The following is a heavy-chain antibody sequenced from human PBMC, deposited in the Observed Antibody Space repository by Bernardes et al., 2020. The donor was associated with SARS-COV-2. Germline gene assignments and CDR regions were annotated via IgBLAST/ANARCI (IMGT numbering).Heavy chain of an antibody. V-gene: IGHV1-2*04. CDR2: INPNSGGT. J-gene: IGHJ6*02. CDR3: ARAGGNYRLYYYGMVV. Sequence: ASVKVSCKASGYTFTGYYMHWVRQAPGQGLEWMGWINPNSGGTNYAQKFQGWVTMTRDTSISTAYMELSRLRSDDTAVCYCARAGGNYRLYYYGMVVWGQGTTVAVSS. CDR1: GYTFTGYY. D-gene: IGHD3-16*02.